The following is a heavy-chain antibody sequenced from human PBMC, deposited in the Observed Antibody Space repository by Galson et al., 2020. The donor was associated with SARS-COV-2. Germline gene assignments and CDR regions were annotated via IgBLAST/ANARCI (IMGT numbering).Heavy chain of an antibody. Sequence: SQTLSLPCGISGDSVSSNTAAWHWIRQSPSRGLEWLGRTYYRSKWNNDYAVSVKSRITINPDTSKNQFALQLNSVTPEDTAVYYCARSDSIVGSSRNFDNWGQGTQVTVSS. V-gene: IGHV6-1*01. D-gene: IGHD1-26*01. CDR3: ARSDSIVGSSRNFDN. CDR2: TYYRSKWNN. CDR1: GDSVSSNTAA. J-gene: IGHJ4*02.